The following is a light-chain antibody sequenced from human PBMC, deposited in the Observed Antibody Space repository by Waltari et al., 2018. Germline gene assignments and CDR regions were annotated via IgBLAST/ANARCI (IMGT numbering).Light chain of an antibody. CDR3: CSYAGSYTHVV. V-gene: IGLV2-11*01. CDR1: SRAVGGSDY. CDR2: DVT. J-gene: IGLJ2*01. Sequence: QSALTQPRSVSGSPGQSVTISCTGTSRAVGGSDYVSWYQHHPGKAPKLMICDVTKRPSGVPDRFSGSKSGNTASLTISGLQAEDEADYYCCSYAGSYTHVVFGGGTKLTVL.